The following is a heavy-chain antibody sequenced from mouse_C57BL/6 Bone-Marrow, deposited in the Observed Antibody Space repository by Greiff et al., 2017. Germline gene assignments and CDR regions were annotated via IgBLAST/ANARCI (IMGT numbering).Heavy chain of an antibody. Sequence: QVQLQQSGAELVRPGASVTLSCKASGYTFTDYEMHWVKQTPVHGLEWIGAIDPETGGTAYNQKFKSKAILTADKSSSTAYMELRSLTSEDSAVYYCTSVLRGFAYWGQGTLVTVSA. J-gene: IGHJ3*01. V-gene: IGHV1-15*01. CDR2: IDPETGGT. D-gene: IGHD1-1*01. CDR1: GYTFTDYE. CDR3: TSVLRGFAY.